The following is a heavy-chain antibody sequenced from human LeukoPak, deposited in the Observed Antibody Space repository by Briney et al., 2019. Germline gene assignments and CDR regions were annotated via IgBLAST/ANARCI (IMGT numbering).Heavy chain of an antibody. Sequence: GGSLRLSCAASGFTFSSYAMSWVRQAPGKGLEWVSAISGSGGSTYYADSVKGRFTVSRDNSKNTLYLQMNSLRAEDTAVYYCAKDRGYCSSTSCYRYFDYWGQGTLVTVSS. CDR2: ISGSGGST. V-gene: IGHV3-23*01. CDR3: AKDRGYCSSTSCYRYFDY. D-gene: IGHD2-2*01. CDR1: GFTFSSYA. J-gene: IGHJ4*02.